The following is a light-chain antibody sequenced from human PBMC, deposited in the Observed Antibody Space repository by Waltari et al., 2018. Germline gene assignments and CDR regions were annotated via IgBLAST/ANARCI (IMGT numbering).Light chain of an antibody. CDR1: SSNIGSNY. J-gene: IGLJ2*01. V-gene: IGLV1-47*01. CDR3: AAWDDSLSGPV. CDR2: GDN. Sequence: QSVLTQPPSASGTPGQRVTISCSGSSSNIGSNYEYWSQQLQGTAPKLLIYGDNPRPSGVRDRFSGSKSGTSASLAISGLRSEEEADYYCAAWDDSLSGPVFGGGTKLTVL.